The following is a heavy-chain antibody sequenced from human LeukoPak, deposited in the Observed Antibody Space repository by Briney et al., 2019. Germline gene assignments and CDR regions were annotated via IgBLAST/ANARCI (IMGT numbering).Heavy chain of an antibody. D-gene: IGHD1-26*01. CDR2: ISGSGGST. CDR3: AKSAQWELLISDAFDI. J-gene: IGHJ3*02. CDR1: GFTFSNAW. Sequence: GSLRLSCAASGFTFSNAWMGWVRQAPGKGLEWVSAISGSGGSTYYADSVKGRFTISRDNSKNTLYLQMNSLRAEDTAVYYCAKSAQWELLISDAFDIWGQGTMVTVSS. V-gene: IGHV3-23*01.